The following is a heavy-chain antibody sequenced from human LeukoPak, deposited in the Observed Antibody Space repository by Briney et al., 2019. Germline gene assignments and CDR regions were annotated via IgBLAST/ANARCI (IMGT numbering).Heavy chain of an antibody. Sequence: GGSLRLSCAASGFTVSSNYMSWVRQAPGKGLEWVSVIYSGGSTYYADSVKGRFTISRDNSKNTLYLQMSSLRAEDTAVYYCAKDYHDYGDYSITVFDFWGQGTLVAVSS. CDR1: GFTVSSNY. CDR2: IYSGGST. D-gene: IGHD4-17*01. CDR3: AKDYHDYGDYSITVFDF. J-gene: IGHJ4*02. V-gene: IGHV3-53*01.